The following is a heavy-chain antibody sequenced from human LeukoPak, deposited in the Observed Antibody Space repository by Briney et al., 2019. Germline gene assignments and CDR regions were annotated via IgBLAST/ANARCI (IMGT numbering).Heavy chain of an antibody. D-gene: IGHD2-21*02. Sequence: GRSLRPSCAASGFTFSSYAMHWVRQAPGKGLEWVAVISYDGSNKYYADSVKGRFTISRDNSKNTLYLQMNSLRAEDTAVYYCARGIPLAYCGGDCYSGFDYWGQGTLVTVSS. V-gene: IGHV3-30*01. CDR2: ISYDGSNK. CDR3: ARGIPLAYCGGDCYSGFDY. J-gene: IGHJ4*02. CDR1: GFTFSSYA.